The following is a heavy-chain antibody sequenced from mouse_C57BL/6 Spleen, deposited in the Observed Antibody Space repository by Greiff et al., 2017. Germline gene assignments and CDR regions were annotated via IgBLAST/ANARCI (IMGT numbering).Heavy chain of an antibody. D-gene: IGHD1-1*01. CDR2: IHPNSGST. J-gene: IGHJ4*01. V-gene: IGHV1-64*01. CDR3: AREGTTVPGAMDY. Sequence: VQLQQSGAELVKPGASVKLSCKASGYTFTSYWMHWVKQRPGQGLEWIGMIHPNSGSTNYNEKFKSKATLTVDKSSSTAYMQLSSLTSEDSAVYYCAREGTTVPGAMDYWGQGTSVTVSS. CDR1: GYTFTSYW.